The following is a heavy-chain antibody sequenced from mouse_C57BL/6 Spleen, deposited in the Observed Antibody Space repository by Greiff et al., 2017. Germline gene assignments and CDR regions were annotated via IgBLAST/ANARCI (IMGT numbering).Heavy chain of an antibody. CDR3: AREYYGRGRYFDY. Sequence: QVQLQQPGAELVKPGASVTMSCKASGYTFTSYWITWVKQRPGQGLEWIGDIYPGSGSTNYNEKFKSKATLTVDTSSSTAYMQLSSLTSEDSAVYYCAREYYGRGRYFDYWGQGTTLTVSS. CDR1: GYTFTSYW. D-gene: IGHD1-1*01. CDR2: IYPGSGST. J-gene: IGHJ2*01. V-gene: IGHV1-55*01.